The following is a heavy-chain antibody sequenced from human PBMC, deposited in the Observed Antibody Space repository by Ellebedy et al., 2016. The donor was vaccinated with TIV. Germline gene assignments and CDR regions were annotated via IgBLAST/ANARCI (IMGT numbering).Heavy chain of an antibody. Sequence: ASVKVSSKASGYTFTSYGISGVRQAPGQGLEWMGWISPYNGNKNYAQKLQGRVTMTTNKSTSTAYMELRSLRSDDTAVYYCARPTPRAGEGALPPHYYYYGMDVWGQGTTVIVSS. D-gene: IGHD7-27*01. V-gene: IGHV1-18*01. J-gene: IGHJ6*02. CDR2: ISPYNGNK. CDR1: GYTFTSYG. CDR3: ARPTPRAGEGALPPHYYYYGMDV.